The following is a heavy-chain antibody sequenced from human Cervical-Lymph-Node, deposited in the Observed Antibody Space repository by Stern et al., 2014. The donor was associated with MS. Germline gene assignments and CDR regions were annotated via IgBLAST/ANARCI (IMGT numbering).Heavy chain of an antibody. CDR2: IFYSGST. J-gene: IGHJ5*02. V-gene: IGHV4-59*02. CDR1: GGSVSSHY. CDR3: ARGVNNWLDP. Sequence: VQLEESGPGLVKPSETLSLTCTVSGGSVSSHYWSWFRQTPGKGLEWIGYIFYSGSTNYNPPLKSRVTMSLDMSKNQFSLNLTSVTAADTAVYYCARGVNNWLDPWGQGTQVTVSS.